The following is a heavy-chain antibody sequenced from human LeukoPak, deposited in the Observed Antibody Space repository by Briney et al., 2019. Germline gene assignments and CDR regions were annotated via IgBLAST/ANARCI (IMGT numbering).Heavy chain of an antibody. Sequence: GGSLRLSCAASGFTFDDYAMHWVRQAPGKGLEWVSGISWNSGSIGYADSVKGRFTISRDNAKNSLYLQMNSLRAEDTALYYCAKDGGYRFDYGMDVWGQGTTVTVSS. CDR2: ISWNSGSI. D-gene: IGHD1-26*01. CDR3: AKDGGYRFDYGMDV. CDR1: GFTFDDYA. V-gene: IGHV3-9*01. J-gene: IGHJ6*02.